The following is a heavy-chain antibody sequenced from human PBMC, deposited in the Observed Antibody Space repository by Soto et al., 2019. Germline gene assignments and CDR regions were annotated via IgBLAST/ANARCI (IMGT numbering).Heavy chain of an antibody. CDR3: GRQYCSRATCAGWFDP. Sequence: GNAQKRSCKGSGYSFPSYCIGWVRQMTGKGLEWMGIIYPGDSDTRYSPSFQGQVTISADKSISTAYLQWSSLKASDTAMYYCGRQYCSRATCAGWFDPCGQGNLVTISS. CDR2: IYPGDSDT. CDR1: GYSFPSYC. D-gene: IGHD2-8*01. V-gene: IGHV5-51*01. J-gene: IGHJ5*01.